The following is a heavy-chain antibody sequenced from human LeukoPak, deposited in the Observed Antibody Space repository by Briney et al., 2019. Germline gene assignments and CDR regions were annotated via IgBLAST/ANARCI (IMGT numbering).Heavy chain of an antibody. CDR1: GGSLSSGGYY. Sequence: SQTLSLTCTVSGGSLSSGGYYWSWIRQHPGKGLEWIGYIYYSGSTHYNPSLKSRVTISVDTSKNQFSLKLSSVTAADTAVYYCARDTTVSAYYYGMDVWGQGTTVTVSS. V-gene: IGHV4-31*03. CDR2: IYYSGST. CDR3: ARDTTVSAYYYGMDV. J-gene: IGHJ6*02. D-gene: IGHD4-17*01.